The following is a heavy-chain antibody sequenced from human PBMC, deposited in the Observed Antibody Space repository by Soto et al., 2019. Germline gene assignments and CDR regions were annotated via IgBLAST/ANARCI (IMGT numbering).Heavy chain of an antibody. D-gene: IGHD1-26*01. CDR1: GFSFSDYG. V-gene: IGHV3-33*01. Sequence: QVQLVDSGGGVVRPGTSLRLSCEGSGFSFSDYGMNWVRQAPGKRLEWVAVIWYDGSVRGYADSVKGRFAISRDISKNNLYLQMNSLRVEDTAVYFCARGGKWELLLRLWGQGTRVTVSS. CDR3: ARGGKWELLLRL. CDR2: IWYDGSVR. J-gene: IGHJ4*02.